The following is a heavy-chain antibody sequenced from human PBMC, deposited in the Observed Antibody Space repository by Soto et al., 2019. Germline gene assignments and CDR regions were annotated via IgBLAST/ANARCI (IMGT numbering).Heavy chain of an antibody. D-gene: IGHD2-2*01. V-gene: IGHV3-33*01. J-gene: IGHJ4*02. CDR1: GFTFSSYG. Sequence: GSLRLSCAASGFTFSSYGMHWVRQAPGKGLEWVAVIWYDGSNKYYADSVKGRFTISGDNSKNTLYLQMNSLRAEDTAVYYCARWPQLPPPREIGGTDYWGQGTLVTVSS. CDR3: ARWPQLPPPREIGGTDY. CDR2: IWYDGSNK.